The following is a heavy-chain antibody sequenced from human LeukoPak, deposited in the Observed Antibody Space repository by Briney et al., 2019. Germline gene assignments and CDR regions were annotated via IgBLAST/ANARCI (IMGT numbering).Heavy chain of an antibody. V-gene: IGHV5-51*01. Sequence: GESLKISCKGSGYSFTSYLIGWVRQMPGKGLEWMGIIYPGDSDTRYSPSFQGQVTISADKSITTAYLQWSSLKASDTDMYYCARLQRELELPYYFDYWGQGTLVTVSS. CDR2: IYPGDSDT. CDR3: ARLQRELELPYYFDY. D-gene: IGHD1-7*01. CDR1: GYSFTSYL. J-gene: IGHJ4*02.